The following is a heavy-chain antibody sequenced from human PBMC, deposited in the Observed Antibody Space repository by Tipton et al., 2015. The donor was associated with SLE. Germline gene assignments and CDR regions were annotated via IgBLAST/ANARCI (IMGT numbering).Heavy chain of an antibody. V-gene: IGHV4-59*08. Sequence: GLVKPSETLSLTCTVAGGSISSHYWSWIRQPPGKGLEWIGYIYYGGNPNYNPSLKSRVTISVDTSKNHFSLKLSSVTAADTAVYYCARHDGQWDAFDIWGQGTVVTVSS. J-gene: IGHJ3*02. CDR2: IYYGGNP. D-gene: IGHD6-19*01. CDR1: GGSISSHY. CDR3: ARHDGQWDAFDI.